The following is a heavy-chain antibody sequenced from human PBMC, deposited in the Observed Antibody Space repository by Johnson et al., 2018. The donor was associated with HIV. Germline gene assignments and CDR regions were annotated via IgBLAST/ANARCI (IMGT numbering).Heavy chain of an antibody. D-gene: IGHD1-26*01. CDR1: GFTFSTYG. V-gene: IGHV3-33*08. CDR3: ARDLRLGAIDAFDI. J-gene: IGHJ3*02. Sequence: QVQLVESGGGVVQPGRSLRLSCAASGFTFSTYGMHWVRQAPGKGLEWVANIWYDGINKYYADSVKGRFTISRENAKNSLYLQMNSLRAGDTAVYYCARDLRLGAIDAFDIWGQGTMVTVSS. CDR2: IWYDGINK.